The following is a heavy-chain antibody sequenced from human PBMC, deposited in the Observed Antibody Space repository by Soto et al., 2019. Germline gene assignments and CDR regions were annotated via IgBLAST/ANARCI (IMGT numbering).Heavy chain of an antibody. V-gene: IGHV1-24*01. CDR1: GYTLTELS. Sequence: ASVKVSCKVSGYTLTELSMHWVRQAPGKGLEWMGGFDPEDGETIYAQKFQGRVTMTEDTSTDTAYMELSSLRSEDTAVYYCAGGIVVPAAISYSSSWYAFDYLGQGTLVTVSS. CDR2: FDPEDGET. CDR3: AGGIVVPAAISYSSSWYAFDY. D-gene: IGHD2-2*01. J-gene: IGHJ4*02.